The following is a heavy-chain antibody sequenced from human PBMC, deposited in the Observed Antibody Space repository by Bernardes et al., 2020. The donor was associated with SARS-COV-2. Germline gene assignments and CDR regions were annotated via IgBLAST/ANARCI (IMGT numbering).Heavy chain of an antibody. CDR1: GFTFSNYW. V-gene: IGHV3-74*01. J-gene: IGHJ5*01. D-gene: IGHD3-10*01. CDR3: ARDLGSPFDS. Sequence: GSLRLSCAASGFTFSNYWMYWVRQAPGKGLVWVSRIDGDGSSTSYADSVKGRFTISRDNAKNTLFLQVNSLRAEDTAVYYCARDLGSPFDSWGQGTLVTVSS. CDR2: IDGDGSST.